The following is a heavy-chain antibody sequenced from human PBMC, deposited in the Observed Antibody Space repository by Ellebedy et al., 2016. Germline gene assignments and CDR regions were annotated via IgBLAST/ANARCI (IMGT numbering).Heavy chain of an antibody. CDR3: ARPRKEYSDDGFDY. CDR1: GYRFATYW. CDR2: IYPDDSDA. J-gene: IGHJ4*02. D-gene: IGHD6-6*01. V-gene: IGHV5-51*01. Sequence: KVSCKGSGYRFATYWIAWVRQMPGKGLEWMGIIYPDDSDARYSSSFQGQVTISADKSIATAYLQWSSLKASDTAIYYCARPRKEYSDDGFDYWGQGTLVTVSS.